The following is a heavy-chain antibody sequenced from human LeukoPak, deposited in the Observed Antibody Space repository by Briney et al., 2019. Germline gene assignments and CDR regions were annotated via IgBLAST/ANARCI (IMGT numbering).Heavy chain of an antibody. CDR2: INPNSGDT. J-gene: IGHJ3*02. Sequence: WASVKVSCKASGYTFTGYYMHWVRQAPGQGLEWMGWINPNSGDTNYAQKFQGRVTMTRDTSISTAYMELSRLRPDDTARYYCARIRITMIVVAAFDIWGQGTMVTVSS. CDR1: GYTFTGYY. CDR3: ARIRITMIVVAAFDI. V-gene: IGHV1-2*02. D-gene: IGHD3-22*01.